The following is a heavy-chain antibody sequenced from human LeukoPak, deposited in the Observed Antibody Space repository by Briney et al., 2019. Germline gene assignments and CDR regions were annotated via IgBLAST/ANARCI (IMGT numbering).Heavy chain of an antibody. CDR2: ISGSGGST. J-gene: IGHJ4*02. Sequence: GGSLRLSCAASGFTFSSYAMSWVRQAPGKGLEWVSGISGSGGSTYYADSVKGRFTISRDNSKNTLYLQMNSLRGEDTAVYYCAKDSRGGYVLYWGQGTLVTVSS. CDR1: GFTFSSYA. D-gene: IGHD5-12*01. CDR3: AKDSRGGYVLY. V-gene: IGHV3-23*01.